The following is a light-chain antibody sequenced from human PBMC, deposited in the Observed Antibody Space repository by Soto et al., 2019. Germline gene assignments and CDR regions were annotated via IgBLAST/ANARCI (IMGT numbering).Light chain of an antibody. CDR1: SSDVGAYNY. Sequence: QSALTHPPSASGSPGQSVTISCTGTSSDVGAYNYVSWYQQLPGKAPKLIIYEVSKRPSGVPDRFSGSKSGNTASLTVSGLQAEDEADYYCTSYAGTYSFFYVFGTGTKVTVL. CDR2: EVS. V-gene: IGLV2-8*01. CDR3: TSYAGTYSFFYV. J-gene: IGLJ1*01.